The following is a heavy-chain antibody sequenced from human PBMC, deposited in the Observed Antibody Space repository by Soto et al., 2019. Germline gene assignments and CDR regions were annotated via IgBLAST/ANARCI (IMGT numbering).Heavy chain of an antibody. CDR1: GFTFSGYE. D-gene: IGHD6-6*01. CDR2: ISSSGSTI. V-gene: IGHV3-48*03. CDR3: XGQYSSSLYYYYYGMDV. J-gene: IGHJ6*02. Sequence: PGGSLRLSCAASGFTFSGYEMNWVRQAPGKGLEWVSYISSSGSTIYYADSVKGRFTISRDNAKNSLYLQMNSLRAEDTAVYYCXGQYSSSLYYYYYGMDVWGQGTTVTVSS.